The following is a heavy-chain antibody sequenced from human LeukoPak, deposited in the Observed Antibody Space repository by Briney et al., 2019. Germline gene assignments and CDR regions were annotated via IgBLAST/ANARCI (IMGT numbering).Heavy chain of an antibody. CDR1: GYTFTGYY. CDR3: ASGITFGGVIVTGWFDP. CDR2: INPNSGGT. Sequence: ASAKVSCKASGYTFTGYYMHWVRQAPGQGLEWMGWINPNSGGTNYAQKFQGRVTMTRDTSISTAYMELSRLRSDDTAVYYCASGITFGGVIVTGWFDPWGQGTLVTVSS. D-gene: IGHD3-16*02. J-gene: IGHJ5*02. V-gene: IGHV1-2*02.